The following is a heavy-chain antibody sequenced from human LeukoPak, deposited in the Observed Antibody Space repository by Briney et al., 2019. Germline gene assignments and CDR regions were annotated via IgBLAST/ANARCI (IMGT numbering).Heavy chain of an antibody. D-gene: IGHD3-10*01. V-gene: IGHV3-48*01. CDR2: ISSSSSTI. CDR3: AKASGVPWADYAFDV. J-gene: IGHJ3*01. CDR1: GFTFSSYS. Sequence: GGSLRLSCAASGFTFSSYSMNWVRQAPGKGLEWVSYISSSSSTIYYADSVKGRFTISRDTSKNTLYLQMSSLRAEDTAVYYCAKASGVPWADYAFDVWGQGTMVTVSS.